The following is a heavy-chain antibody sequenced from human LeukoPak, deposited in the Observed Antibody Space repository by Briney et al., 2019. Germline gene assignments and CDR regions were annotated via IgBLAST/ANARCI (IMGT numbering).Heavy chain of an antibody. CDR1: GFTFSSYA. D-gene: IGHD3-3*01. Sequence: GRSLRLSCAASGFTFSSYAMHWVRQAPGKGLEWVAVISYDGSNKYYADSVKGRFTISRDNSKNTLYLQMNSLRAEDTAVYYCAGGDFGWGQGTLVTVSS. CDR2: ISYDGSNK. J-gene: IGHJ4*02. V-gene: IGHV3-30-3*01. CDR3: AGGDFG.